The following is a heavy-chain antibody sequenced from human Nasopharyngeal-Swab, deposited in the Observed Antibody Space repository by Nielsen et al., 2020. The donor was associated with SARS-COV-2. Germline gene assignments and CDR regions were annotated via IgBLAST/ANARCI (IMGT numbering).Heavy chain of an antibody. V-gene: IGHV4-39*07. D-gene: IGHD2/OR15-2a*01. J-gene: IGHJ5*02. Sequence: SETLSLTCTVPGGSISSSSYYWGWIRQPPGKGLEWIGSIYYSGSTYYNPSLKSRVTISVDTSKNQFSLKLSSVTAADTAVYYCAGGILRSNWFDPWGQGTLVTVSS. CDR2: IYYSGST. CDR3: AGGILRSNWFDP. CDR1: GGSISSSSYY.